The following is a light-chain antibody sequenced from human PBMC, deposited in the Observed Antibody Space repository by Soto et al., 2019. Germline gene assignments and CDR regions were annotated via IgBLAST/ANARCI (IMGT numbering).Light chain of an antibody. CDR1: SSDVGTYNL. V-gene: IGLV2-23*01. CDR2: EGS. CDR3: CSYAGSSTYV. Sequence: QSALTQPASVSGSPGQSITISCTGTSSDVGTYNLVSWYQHHPGKAPKLMIYEGSKRPSGVSNRFSGSKSGNTASLTISGLQAEDEADYYCCSYAGSSTYVFGTVTKVTVL. J-gene: IGLJ1*01.